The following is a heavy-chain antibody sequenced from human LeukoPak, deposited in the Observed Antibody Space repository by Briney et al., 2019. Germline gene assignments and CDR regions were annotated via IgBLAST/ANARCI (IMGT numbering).Heavy chain of an antibody. Sequence: SVNVSCKASGDTFTGYYIHWVRQAPGQGLEWMGWINPSSGGTNYAQKFQGRVTMTRDSSISTAYMELSRLRSDDTAMYYCAAYDFFDSWGQGTLVTVSS. CDR3: AAYDFFDS. CDR1: GDTFTGYY. CDR2: INPSSGGT. V-gene: IGHV1-2*02. D-gene: IGHD3-3*01. J-gene: IGHJ4*02.